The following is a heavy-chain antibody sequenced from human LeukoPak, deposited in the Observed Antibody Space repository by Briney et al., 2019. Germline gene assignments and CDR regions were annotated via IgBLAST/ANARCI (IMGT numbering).Heavy chain of an antibody. Sequence: ASVKVSCKASGYTFTDYYTHWVRQAPGQGLEWMGWINPNSGGTNYAQKFQGRFTMTRDTSISTAYMELSGLRSDDTAVYYCASHTLRTSSPDYWGQGTLVTVSS. CDR1: GYTFTDYY. CDR2: INPNSGGT. V-gene: IGHV1-2*02. J-gene: IGHJ4*02. CDR3: ASHTLRTSSPDY. D-gene: IGHD6-6*01.